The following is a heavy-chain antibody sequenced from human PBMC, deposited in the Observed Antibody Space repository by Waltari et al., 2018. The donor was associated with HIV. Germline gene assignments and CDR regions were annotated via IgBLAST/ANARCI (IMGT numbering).Heavy chain of an antibody. Sequence: QLVQSGAEVRKPGASVTVSCEASGYTFVNYFLHWVRQAPGQGLEWMGVINPSNGATTYAQKVSGGVSMTTNMAADFVFMELSGLIPGDTAVYFCARAAKTWVQLTSSGGFDIWGQATTVIVSS. D-gene: IGHD3-10*01. CDR3: ARAAKTWVQLTSSGGFDI. J-gene: IGHJ3*02. CDR2: INPSNGAT. CDR1: GYTFVNYF. V-gene: IGHV1-46*01.